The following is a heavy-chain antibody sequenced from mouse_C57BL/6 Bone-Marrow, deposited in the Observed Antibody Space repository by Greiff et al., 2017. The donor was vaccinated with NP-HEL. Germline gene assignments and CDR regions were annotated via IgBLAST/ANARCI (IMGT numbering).Heavy chain of an antibody. D-gene: IGHD2-2*01. CDR3: ARHGYDHAMDY. CDR2: ISNGGGST. CDR1: GFTFSDYY. Sequence: EVKVVESGGGLVQPGGSLKLSCAASGFTFSDYYMYWVRQTPEKRLEWVAYISNGGGSTYYPDTVKGRFTISRDNAKNTLYLQMSRLKSEDTAMYYCARHGYDHAMDYWGQGTSVTVSS. J-gene: IGHJ4*01. V-gene: IGHV5-12*01.